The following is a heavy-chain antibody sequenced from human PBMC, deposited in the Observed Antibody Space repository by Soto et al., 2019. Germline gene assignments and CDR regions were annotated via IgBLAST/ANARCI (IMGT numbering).Heavy chain of an antibody. CDR2: IYYSGST. CDR1: GGSISSGDYY. V-gene: IGHV4-30-4*01. Sequence: TLSLTCTVSGGSISSGDYYWSWIRQPQGKGLEWIGYIYYSGSTYYNPSLKSRVTISVDTSKNQFSLKLSSVTAADTAVYYCATQGRYDFWSGYYGFVYWGQGTLVTVSS. D-gene: IGHD3-3*01. J-gene: IGHJ4*02. CDR3: ATQGRYDFWSGYYGFVY.